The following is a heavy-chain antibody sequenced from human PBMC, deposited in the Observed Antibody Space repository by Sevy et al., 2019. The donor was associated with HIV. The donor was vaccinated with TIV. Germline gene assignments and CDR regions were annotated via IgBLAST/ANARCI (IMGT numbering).Heavy chain of an antibody. Sequence: GGSLRLSCAASGFTFSSYSMNWVRQAPGKGLEWASSISSSSSYIYYADSVKGRFTSSGDNAKNSLYLQMNSLRAEDTAVYYCARATSSSWRGFDYWGQGTLVTVSS. CDR1: GFTFSSYS. J-gene: IGHJ4*02. D-gene: IGHD6-13*01. V-gene: IGHV3-21*01. CDR3: ARATSSSWRGFDY. CDR2: ISSSSSYI.